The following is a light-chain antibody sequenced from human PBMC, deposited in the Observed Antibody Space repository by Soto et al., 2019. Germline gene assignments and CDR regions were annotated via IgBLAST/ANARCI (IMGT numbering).Light chain of an antibody. J-gene: IGKJ4*01. CDR2: RES. Sequence: DIVLTHSPGALSLSTVEGANVSCRASQIGSSNYLAWYQQKPGQAPQVLIYRESIRATGIPDRFTGSGSGTDLTITIRRLETEDFAVYYCKQYGSSPLNCGGGTKGDIK. CDR3: KQYGSSPLN. CDR1: QIGSSNY. V-gene: IGKV3-20*01.